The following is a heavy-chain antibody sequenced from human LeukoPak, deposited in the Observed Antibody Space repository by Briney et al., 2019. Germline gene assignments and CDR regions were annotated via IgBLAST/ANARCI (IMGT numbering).Heavy chain of an antibody. CDR2: IYTSGST. CDR1: GGSISNYY. CDR3: ARSPRSSTTPYDYYYMDV. J-gene: IGHJ6*03. V-gene: IGHV4-4*07. D-gene: IGHD2-2*01. Sequence: SETLSLTCTVSGGSISNYYWSWIRQPAGKGLEWIGRIYTSGSTNYDPSPKRRVTISVDTSKNQFSLKLSSVNAADTAVYYCARSPRSSTTPYDYYYMDVWGKGTTVTVSS.